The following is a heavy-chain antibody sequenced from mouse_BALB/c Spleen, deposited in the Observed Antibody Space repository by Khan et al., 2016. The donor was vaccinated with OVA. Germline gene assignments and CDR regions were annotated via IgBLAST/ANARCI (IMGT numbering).Heavy chain of an antibody. CDR2: IWGDGST. V-gene: IGHV2-6-7*01. Sequence: QVQLKESGPGLVAPSQSLSITCTVSGFSLTGYGVNWVRQPPGKGLEWLGMIWGDGSTDYNSALKSRLSITKDNYKSQVFLKMNSLQTDDTARYYCARAYYANYREAMDYWGQGNSVTVSS. CDR3: ARAYYANYREAMDY. D-gene: IGHD2-10*01. J-gene: IGHJ4*01. CDR1: GFSLTGYG.